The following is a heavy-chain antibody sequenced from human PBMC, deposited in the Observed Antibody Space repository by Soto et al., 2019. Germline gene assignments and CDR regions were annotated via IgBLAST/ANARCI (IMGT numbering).Heavy chain of an antibody. D-gene: IGHD7-27*01. CDR1: GYTFSSYA. V-gene: IGHV1-3*01. Sequence: ASVKVSCKASGYTFSSYAMHWVRQAPGQRLEWMGWINAGYGNTKSSQKLQDRVTISRDTSASTAYMELTSLRSEDTAVYYCARDTGDGTFDFWGQGTLVTVSS. CDR2: INAGYGNT. CDR3: ARDTGDGTFDF. J-gene: IGHJ4*02.